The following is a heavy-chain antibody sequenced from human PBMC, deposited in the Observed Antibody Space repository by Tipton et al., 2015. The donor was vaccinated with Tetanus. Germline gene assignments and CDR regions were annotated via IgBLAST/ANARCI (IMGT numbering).Heavy chain of an antibody. CDR3: AKDANYGDYGEHSYYFDY. CDR1: GFTFSSYA. D-gene: IGHD4-17*01. CDR2: ISWDGGST. J-gene: IGHJ4*02. V-gene: IGHV3-43*01. Sequence: GSLRLSCAASGFTFSSYAMHWVRQAPGKGLEWVSLISWDGGSTYYADSVKGRFTISRDNSKNSLYLQMNSLRTEDTALYYCAKDANYGDYGEHSYYFDYWGQGTLVTVSS.